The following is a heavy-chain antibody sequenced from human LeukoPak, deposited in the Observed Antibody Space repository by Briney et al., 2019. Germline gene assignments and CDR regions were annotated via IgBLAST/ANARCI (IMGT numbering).Heavy chain of an antibody. CDR2: ISSSSSYI. V-gene: IGHV3-21*01. Sequence: GGSLRLSCAASGFTFSSYSVNWVRQAPGKGLEWVSSISSSSSYIYYADSVKGRFTISRDNAKNSLYLQMNSLRAEDTAVYYCAREVEGPYSSSWYEGGDYWGQGTLVTVSS. CDR3: AREVEGPYSSSWYEGGDY. J-gene: IGHJ4*02. D-gene: IGHD6-13*01. CDR1: GFTFSSYS.